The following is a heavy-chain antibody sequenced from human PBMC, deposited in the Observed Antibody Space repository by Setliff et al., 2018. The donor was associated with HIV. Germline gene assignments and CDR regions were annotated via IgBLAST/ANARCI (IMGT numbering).Heavy chain of an antibody. Sequence: SETLSLTCSVSGGSMSSGYDYWTWIRQPAGKGLEWIGHVFSVGSTNYNPSLKSRVTISVDTSKNQFSLKLSSVTAADTAVYYCARAGNYGVNSRVSALGIWGQGTMFTVSS. CDR1: GGSMSSGYDY. J-gene: IGHJ3*02. V-gene: IGHV4-61*10. D-gene: IGHD4-17*01. CDR3: ARAGNYGVNSRVSALGI. CDR2: VFSVGST.